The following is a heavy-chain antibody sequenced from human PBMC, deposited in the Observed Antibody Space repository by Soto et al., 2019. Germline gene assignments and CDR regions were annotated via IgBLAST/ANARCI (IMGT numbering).Heavy chain of an antibody. D-gene: IGHD6-13*01. CDR3: AHTVAAAGSSYYYYYYGLDV. Sequence: QITLKESGPPLVKPTQTLTLTCTFSGFSLSISGVGVAWIRQPPGKALEWLALIYWDDDKRYSPSLKSRLTIXXXTXXDQVVLTMTNMAPEDTATYYCAHTVAAAGSSYYYYYYGLDVWGQGTTVTVSS. CDR2: IYWDDDK. CDR1: GFSLSISGVG. J-gene: IGHJ6*02. V-gene: IGHV2-5*02.